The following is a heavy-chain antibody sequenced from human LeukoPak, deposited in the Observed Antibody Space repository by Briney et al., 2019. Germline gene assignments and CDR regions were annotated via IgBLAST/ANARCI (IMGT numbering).Heavy chain of an antibody. CDR2: ISSSSTYI. CDR1: GFTFSTHS. Sequence: PGGSLRLSCAASGFTFSTHSMNWVRQAPGRGLGGVSCISSSSTYIKYTDSVKGRFTISRDNAKNSLYLQMNSLRAEDTAVYYCAWDAGTYLSFDPWGQGTLVTVSS. CDR3: AWDAGTYLSFDP. V-gene: IGHV3-21*01. J-gene: IGHJ5*02. D-gene: IGHD1-26*01.